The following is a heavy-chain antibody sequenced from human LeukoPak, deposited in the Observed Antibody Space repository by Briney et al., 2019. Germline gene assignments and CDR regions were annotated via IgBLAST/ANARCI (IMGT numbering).Heavy chain of an antibody. Sequence: PSETLSLTCTVSGGSISSYYWSWIRQPPGKGLEWIGCIYYSGNTNYNPSLKSRVTISIDTSKNQFSLKLSSVTAADTAVYYCARDYAFDIWGQGTMVTVSS. CDR2: IYYSGNT. CDR3: ARDYAFDI. CDR1: GGSISSYY. J-gene: IGHJ3*02. V-gene: IGHV4-59*01.